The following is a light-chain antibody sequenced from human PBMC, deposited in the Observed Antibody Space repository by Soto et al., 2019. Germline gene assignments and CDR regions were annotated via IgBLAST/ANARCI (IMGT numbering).Light chain of an antibody. CDR2: DVS. J-gene: IGLJ1*01. Sequence: QSVLTQPASVSGSPGQSITISCTGTSIDVGGYNYVSWHQQHPGKAPKLLIYDVSSRPSGVSNRFSASKSGNTASLTISGLQAEDEADYYCGSYTSSITHVFGTGTKLTVL. CDR1: SIDVGGYNY. CDR3: GSYTSSITHV. V-gene: IGLV2-14*01.